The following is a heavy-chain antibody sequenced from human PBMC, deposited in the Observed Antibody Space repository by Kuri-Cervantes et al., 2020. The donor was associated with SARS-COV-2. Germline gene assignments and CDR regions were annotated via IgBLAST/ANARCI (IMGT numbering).Heavy chain of an antibody. V-gene: IGHV4-59*01. CDR3: ARGGYSSGWYAVD. CDR1: GGSISSYY. CDR2: IYYSGST. D-gene: IGHD6-19*01. J-gene: IGHJ4*02. Sequence: SETLSLTCTVSGGSISSYYWSWIRQPPGKGLEWIGYIYYSGSTNYNPSLKSRVTISVDKSKNQFPLKLSSVTAADTAVYYCARGGYSSGWYAVDWGQGTLVTVSS.